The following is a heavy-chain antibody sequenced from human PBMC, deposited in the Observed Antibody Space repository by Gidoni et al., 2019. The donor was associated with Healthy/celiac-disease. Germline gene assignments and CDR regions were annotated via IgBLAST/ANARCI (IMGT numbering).Heavy chain of an antibody. V-gene: IGHV4-4*02. J-gene: IGHJ6*02. CDR1: GGSISSSNW. Sequence: QVQLQESGPGLVKPSATLSPTCAVSGGSISSSNWWRWVRQPPGKGLEWVGEIYHSGSTNYNPSLKSRVTISVDKSKNQFSLKLSAVTAADTAVYYCARGGMVRATDLYYYGMDVWGQGTTVTVSS. CDR2: IYHSGST. D-gene: IGHD3-10*01. CDR3: ARGGMVRATDLYYYGMDV.